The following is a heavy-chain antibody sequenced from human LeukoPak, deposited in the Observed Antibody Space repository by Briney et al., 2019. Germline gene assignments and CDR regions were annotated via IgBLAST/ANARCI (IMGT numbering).Heavy chain of an antibody. J-gene: IGHJ5*02. D-gene: IGHD6-13*01. CDR3: ARVLSRIAAAGTVDWFDP. V-gene: IGHV3-11*01. CDR2: ISSSGSTI. Sequence: GGSLRLSSAASGFTFSDYYMSWIRQAPGKGLEWVSYISSSGSTIYYAVSVKGRFTISRDNAKNSLYLQMNSLRAEDTAVYYCARVLSRIAAAGTVDWFDPWGQGTLVTVSS. CDR1: GFTFSDYY.